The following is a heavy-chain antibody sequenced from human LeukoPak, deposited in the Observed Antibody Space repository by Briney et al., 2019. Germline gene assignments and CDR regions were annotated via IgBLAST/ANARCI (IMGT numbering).Heavy chain of an antibody. V-gene: IGHV3-23*01. CDR3: AKEYSGYDFDY. CDR2: TSGSGVSS. Sequence: SGGSLRLSCAASGFTLRSYDMSWVRQAPGKGLEWVAATSGSGVSSYYADSVRGRFTISRDNSQNTLYLQMGSLRAEDTALYYCAKEYSGYDFDYWGQGTLVTVSS. D-gene: IGHD5-12*01. CDR1: GFTLRSYD. J-gene: IGHJ4*02.